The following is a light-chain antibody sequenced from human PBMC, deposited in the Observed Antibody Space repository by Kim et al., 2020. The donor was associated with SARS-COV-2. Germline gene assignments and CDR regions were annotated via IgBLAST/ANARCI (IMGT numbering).Light chain of an antibody. V-gene: IGLV2-14*03. CDR3: NSYAGSDTLI. CDR1: SSDVGGYNY. Sequence: QSALTQPASVSGSPGQSITISCNGTSSDVGGYNYVSWYQQHPGRAPKLMIYDVTNRPSGVSNRFSGSKSGNTASLTISGLQAEDEADYYCNSYAGSDTLIFGGGTQLTVL. J-gene: IGLJ2*01. CDR2: DVT.